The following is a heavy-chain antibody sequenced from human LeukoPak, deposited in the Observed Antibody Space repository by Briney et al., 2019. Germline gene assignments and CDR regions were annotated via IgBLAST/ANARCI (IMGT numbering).Heavy chain of an antibody. D-gene: IGHD3-9*01. CDR1: GFTFSNYA. V-gene: IGHV3-23*01. Sequence: GGSLRLSCAASGFTFSNYAMSWVRQAPGKGLEWVSAITGSDGNTYYADPVKGRFTISRDNSKNTRYLQMNSLRAEDTAVYYCAQWGDFDVLTGYYGPDFWGQGTLVTVSS. J-gene: IGHJ4*02. CDR2: ITGSDGNT. CDR3: AQWGDFDVLTGYYGPDF.